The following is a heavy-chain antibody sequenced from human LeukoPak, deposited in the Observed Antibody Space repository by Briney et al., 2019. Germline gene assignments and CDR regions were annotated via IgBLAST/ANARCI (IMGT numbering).Heavy chain of an antibody. CDR1: GFTFRSFA. CDR2: FSGSGGST. D-gene: IGHD1-14*01. J-gene: IGHJ4*02. CDR3: AKDLTRQSDNPFFDY. V-gene: IGHV3-23*01. Sequence: GGSLRLSCAPSGFTFRSFAMSWVRQAPGKGLEWVSAFSGSGGSTYYADSVKGRFTISRDNSKNTLYLQMNSLRAEDTAVYYCAKDLTRQSDNPFFDYWGQGTLVTVSS.